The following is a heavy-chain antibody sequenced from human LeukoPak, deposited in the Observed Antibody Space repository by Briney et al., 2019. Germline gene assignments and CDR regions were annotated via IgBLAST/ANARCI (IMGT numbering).Heavy chain of an antibody. V-gene: IGHV3-33*06. CDR3: VKESAADATFHFDY. CDR2: LWADGKTV. CDR1: GFTLNIFG. Sequence: GRSLRLSCAASGFTLNIFGMHWVRQVPGNGLEWLAVLWADGKTVHYADSVKGRFTISRDSSENTLYLQMNSLRSEDTAVYYCVKESAADATFHFDYWGQGTLVTVSS. D-gene: IGHD6-13*01. J-gene: IGHJ4*02.